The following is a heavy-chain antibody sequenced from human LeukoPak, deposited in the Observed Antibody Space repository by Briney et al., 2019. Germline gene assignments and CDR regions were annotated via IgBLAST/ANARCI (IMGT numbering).Heavy chain of an antibody. D-gene: IGHD2-15*01. CDR2: ISGSGGST. CDR1: GFTFSSYA. CDR3: AKDVTPSVVVAASFFDY. Sequence: GGSLRLSCAASGFTFSSYAMSWVRQAPAKGLEWVSAISGSGGSTYYADSVKGRFTISRDNSKNTLYLQMNSLRAEDTAVYYCAKDVTPSVVVAASFFDYWGQGTLVTVSS. J-gene: IGHJ4*02. V-gene: IGHV3-23*01.